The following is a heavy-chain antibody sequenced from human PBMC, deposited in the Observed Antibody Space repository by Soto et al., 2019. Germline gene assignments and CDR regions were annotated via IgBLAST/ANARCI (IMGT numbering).Heavy chain of an antibody. D-gene: IGHD4-17*01. V-gene: IGHV3-23*01. Sequence: SLRLPCSPSVSTFSGYSMSWVREDPGKGLEWVSAIRGSSGSTYYADSVKGRFTNSRDNSMNPLYLQMNSLRAEDTAVYYCAKGGPPLRYWGQGTLVTVSS. J-gene: IGHJ4*02. CDR1: VSTFSGYS. CDR3: AKGGPPLRY. CDR2: IRGSSGST.